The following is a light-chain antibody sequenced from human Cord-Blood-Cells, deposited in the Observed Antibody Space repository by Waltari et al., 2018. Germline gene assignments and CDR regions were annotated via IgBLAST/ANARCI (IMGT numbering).Light chain of an antibody. V-gene: IGLV2-23*01. CDR1: SREVGRSNL. Sequence: QSALTQPASVSGSPGQSTTISCTGTSREVGRSNLVSWYQQHPGKDPKLMSYEGSKRPSGVSNRFSGSKSGNTASLTISGLQAEDEADYYCCSYAGRVFGGGTKLTVL. CDR3: CSYAGRV. J-gene: IGLJ2*01. CDR2: EGS.